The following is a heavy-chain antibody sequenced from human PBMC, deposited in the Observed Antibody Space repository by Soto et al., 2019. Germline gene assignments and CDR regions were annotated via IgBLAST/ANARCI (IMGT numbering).Heavy chain of an antibody. V-gene: IGHV1-69*02. CDR3: ARSNPYHSYYMDV. Sequence: SVKVSCKASGGTFSSYTISWVRQAPGQGLEWMGRIIPILGIANYAQKFQGRVTITADKSTSTAYMELSSLRSEDTAVYYCARSNPYHSYYMDVWGKGTTVTLSS. CDR1: GGTFSSYT. J-gene: IGHJ6*03. CDR2: IIPILGIA.